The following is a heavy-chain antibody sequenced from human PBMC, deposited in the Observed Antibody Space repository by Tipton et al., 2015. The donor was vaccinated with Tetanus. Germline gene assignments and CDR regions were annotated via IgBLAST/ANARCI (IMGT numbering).Heavy chain of an antibody. CDR1: GYTFTSYG. CDR3: ARDVGRDYDDSSGYYMDV. Sequence: QLVQSGAEVKKPGASVKVSCKASGYTFTSYGISWVRQTPGQGLEWMGWISAYNGNTNYAQKLQGRVTMTTDTSTSTAYMELRSLRSDDTAVYCCARDVGRDYDDSSGYYMDVWGKGTTVPGSS. J-gene: IGHJ6*03. V-gene: IGHV1-18*01. CDR2: ISAYNGNT. D-gene: IGHD3-22*01.